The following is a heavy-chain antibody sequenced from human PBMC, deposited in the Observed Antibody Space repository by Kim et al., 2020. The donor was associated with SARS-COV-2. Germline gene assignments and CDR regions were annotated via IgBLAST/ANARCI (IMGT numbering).Heavy chain of an antibody. Sequence: ASVKVSCKASGYTFTSYYMHWVRQAPGQGLEWMGIINPSGGSTSYAQKFQGRVTMTRDTSTSTVYMELSSLRSEDTAVYYWARDRERGDGEGVDAFDIWGQGTMVTVSS. V-gene: IGHV1-46*01. CDR3: ARDRERGDGEGVDAFDI. CDR1: GYTFTSYY. J-gene: IGHJ3*02. CDR2: INPSGGST. D-gene: IGHD1-1*01.